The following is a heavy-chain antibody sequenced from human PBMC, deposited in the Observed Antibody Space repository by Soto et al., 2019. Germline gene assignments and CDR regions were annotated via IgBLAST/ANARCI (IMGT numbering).Heavy chain of an antibody. V-gene: IGHV1-3*01. CDR3: ARTYRGATGYYYGMDV. CDR1: GYTFTSYA. Sequence: GASVKVSCKASGYTFTSYAMHWVRQAPGQRLEWMGWINAGNGNTKYSQKFQGRVTITRDTSASTAYMELSSLRSEDTAVYYCARTYRGATGYYYGMDVWGQGTTVTVSS. D-gene: IGHD1-26*01. J-gene: IGHJ6*02. CDR2: INAGNGNT.